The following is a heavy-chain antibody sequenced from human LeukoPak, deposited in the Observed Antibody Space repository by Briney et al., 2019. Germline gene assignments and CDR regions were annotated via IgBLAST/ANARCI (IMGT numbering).Heavy chain of an antibody. J-gene: IGHJ6*03. CDR1: GYTLTELS. V-gene: IGHV1-24*01. D-gene: IGHD1-26*01. CDR2: FDPEDGET. Sequence: ASVKVSCKVSGYTLTELSMHWVRQAPGKGLEWMGGFDPEDGETIYAQKFQGRVTMTRDTSISTAYMELSRLRSDDTAVYYCARDRVGGAGRENYYYYMDVWGKGTTVTVSS. CDR3: ARDRVGGAGRENYYYYMDV.